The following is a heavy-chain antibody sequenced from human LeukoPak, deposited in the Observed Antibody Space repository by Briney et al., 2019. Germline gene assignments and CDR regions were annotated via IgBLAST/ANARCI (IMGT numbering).Heavy chain of an antibody. V-gene: IGHV3-66*01. J-gene: IGHJ4*02. CDR2: IYSGGST. CDR3: ARARARYPPAY. CDR1: GFTVSSNY. Sequence: HPGGSLRLSCAASGFTVSSNYMSWVRQAPGKGLEWVSVIYSGGSTYYADSVKGRFTISRDNSKNTLYLQMNSLGAEDTAVYYCARARARYPPAYWGQGTLVTVSS. D-gene: IGHD2-2*01.